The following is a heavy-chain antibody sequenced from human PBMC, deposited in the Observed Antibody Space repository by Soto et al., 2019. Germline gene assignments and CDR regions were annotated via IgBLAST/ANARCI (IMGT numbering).Heavy chain of an antibody. J-gene: IGHJ5*02. V-gene: IGHV4-31*03. Sequence: QVQLQESGPGLVKPAQTLSLTCTVSGGSISSGGYYWSWIRQHPGKGLEWIGYIYYSGSTYYKPSFKSRVTTSVDTSKNQFSLKLSSVTAADTALYYCARGVVVVPADPGGENWFDPWGQGTLVTVSS. CDR3: ARGVVVVPADPGGENWFDP. CDR2: IYYSGST. D-gene: IGHD2-2*01. CDR1: GGSISSGGYY.